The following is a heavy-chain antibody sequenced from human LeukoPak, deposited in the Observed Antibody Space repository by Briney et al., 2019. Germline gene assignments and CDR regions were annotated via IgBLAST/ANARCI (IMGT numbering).Heavy chain of an antibody. CDR3: AKDSGSGGTRASDY. CDR2: ISWNSGSI. D-gene: IGHD6-19*01. Sequence: GGSLRLSCAASGFTFDDYAMHWVRQAPGKGLEWVSGISWNSGSIGYADSVKGRFTISRDNAKNSLYLQMDSLRAEDTALYYCAKDSGSGGTRASDYWGQGTLVTVSS. CDR1: GFTFDDYA. J-gene: IGHJ4*02. V-gene: IGHV3-9*01.